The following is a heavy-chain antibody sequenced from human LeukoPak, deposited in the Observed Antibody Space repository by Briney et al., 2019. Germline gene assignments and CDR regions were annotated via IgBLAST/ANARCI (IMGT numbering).Heavy chain of an antibody. Sequence: PGGSLRLSCAGSGFTFSSYAMSWVRQAPGKGLEWVSTITGSGGTTYYADSVKGRFTFSRDNSKNTLYLQMNSLRAEDTAVYYCAKDYFWSGYYSDYWGQGTLVTVSS. CDR2: ITGSGGTT. V-gene: IGHV3-23*01. CDR1: GFTFSSYA. J-gene: IGHJ4*02. D-gene: IGHD3-3*01. CDR3: AKDYFWSGYYSDY.